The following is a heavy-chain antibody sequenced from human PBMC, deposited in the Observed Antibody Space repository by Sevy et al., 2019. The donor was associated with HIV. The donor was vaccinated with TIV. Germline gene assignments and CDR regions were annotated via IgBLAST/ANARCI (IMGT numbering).Heavy chain of an antibody. CDR1: GFTFTYAW. Sequence: GGSLRLSCAASGFTFTYAWMTWVRQAPGKGLEWLGRIKSKADGGTIDYAAPVKGRFTISRDDSKNTLYLKMNSLKTEETGVYYCSTDPIILLLVTDGMDVWGRGTTVTVS. J-gene: IGHJ6*02. D-gene: IGHD2-8*02. CDR3: STDPIILLLVTDGMDV. CDR2: IKSKADGGTI. V-gene: IGHV3-15*01.